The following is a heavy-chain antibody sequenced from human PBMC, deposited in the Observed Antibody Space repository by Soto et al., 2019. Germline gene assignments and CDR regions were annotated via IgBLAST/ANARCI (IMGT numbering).Heavy chain of an antibody. V-gene: IGHV4-59*08. Sequence: QVHLHESGPGLVKPSETLSLTCTVSNDSISNYYWNWIRQSPGKGLEWIGYLSYPGTTNYNPSLKSRVAISLDTSKKQFSLTLSSVTAADTAVYFCARGGVMVTDNWLDPWGQGTLVTVSS. CDR3: ARGGVMVTDNWLDP. CDR2: LSYPGTT. J-gene: IGHJ5*02. CDR1: NDSISNYY. D-gene: IGHD2-21*02.